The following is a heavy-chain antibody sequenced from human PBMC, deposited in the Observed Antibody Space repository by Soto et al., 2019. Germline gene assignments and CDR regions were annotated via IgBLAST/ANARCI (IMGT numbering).Heavy chain of an antibody. CDR3: ARHSAQLLWFGELFQPQIDN. Sequence: AKTLSLTCTVSGGSIRSSSYYWGWIRQPPGKGLEWIGSIYYSGSTYYNPSLKSRVTISVDTSKNQFSLKLSSVTAADTAVYYCARHSAQLLWFGELFQPQIDNWGQGTRVTVSS. J-gene: IGHJ4*02. CDR2: IYYSGST. CDR1: GGSIRSSSYY. D-gene: IGHD3-10*01. V-gene: IGHV4-39*01.